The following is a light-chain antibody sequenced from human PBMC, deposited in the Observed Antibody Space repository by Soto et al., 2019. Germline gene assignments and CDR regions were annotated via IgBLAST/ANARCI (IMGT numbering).Light chain of an antibody. CDR3: QLYESYSEA. J-gene: IGKJ1*01. Sequence: DIQMSQTKHSLSASVGDRVTITCRASKGINNYLAWFQQQPGKAPKPLIYATSTLHSGVPSRFSGSGSGTEFTLTICILQPDDVAPDYCQLYESYSEAFGQLT. CDR2: ATS. CDR1: KGINNY. V-gene: IGKV1-16*01.